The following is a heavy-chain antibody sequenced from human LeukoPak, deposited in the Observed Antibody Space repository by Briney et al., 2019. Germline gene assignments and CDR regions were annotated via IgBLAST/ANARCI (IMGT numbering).Heavy chain of an antibody. Sequence: GGSLRLSCAASGFIFNDYWMSWLGQAPGKGLEWVAKIRQDGSETYYVDSVKGRFTISRDNAKNSLYVQMNNLRAEDTAVYYCARGGATRFDYWGQGTLVTVSS. CDR3: ARGGATRFDY. V-gene: IGHV3-7*01. CDR2: IRQDGSET. J-gene: IGHJ4*02. CDR1: GFIFNDYW. D-gene: IGHD1-26*01.